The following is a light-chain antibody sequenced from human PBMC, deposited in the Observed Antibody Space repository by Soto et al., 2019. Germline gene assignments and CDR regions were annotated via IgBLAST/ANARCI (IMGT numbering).Light chain of an antibody. CDR1: QSISSTS. J-gene: IGKJ1*01. CDR2: VAS. Sequence: VVLTQSPATLSLSPGESGTLSCGASQSISSTSLAWYQQRPGQAPRLLIYVASSRATGIPARFSGSGSGTDFTLTISRLEPEDFAVYYCQQYNSSLWTFGQGTKVDVK. CDR3: QQYNSSLWT. V-gene: IGKV3-20*01.